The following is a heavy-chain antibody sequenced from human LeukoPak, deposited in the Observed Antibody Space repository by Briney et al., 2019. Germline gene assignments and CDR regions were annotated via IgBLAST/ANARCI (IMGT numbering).Heavy chain of an antibody. CDR2: IGDSGATT. CDR3: ASFHYYGSGAYYLSY. CDR1: GFTLSSYA. D-gene: IGHD3-10*01. Sequence: QAGGSLRLSCAASGFTLSSYAMTWVRQAPGKGLEWVSDIGDSGATTYYADSVKGRFTISRDNSKNTLYLQMSSPRAEDTAVYFCASFHYYGSGAYYLSYWGQGTLVTVSS. J-gene: IGHJ4*02. V-gene: IGHV3-23*01.